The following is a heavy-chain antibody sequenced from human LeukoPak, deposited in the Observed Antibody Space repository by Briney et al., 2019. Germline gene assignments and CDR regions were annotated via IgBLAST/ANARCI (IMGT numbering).Heavy chain of an antibody. CDR1: GGSISSGGYY. CDR3: ARATRDYERVF. J-gene: IGHJ4*02. Sequence: SQTLSLTCTVSGGSISSGGYYWSWIRQHPGKGLEWIGYIYHSGSTYYNPYLKSRVTISVDTSKNQFSLKLSSVTAADTAVYYCARATRDYERVFWGQGTLVTVSS. CDR2: IYHSGST. D-gene: IGHD4-17*01. V-gene: IGHV4-31*03.